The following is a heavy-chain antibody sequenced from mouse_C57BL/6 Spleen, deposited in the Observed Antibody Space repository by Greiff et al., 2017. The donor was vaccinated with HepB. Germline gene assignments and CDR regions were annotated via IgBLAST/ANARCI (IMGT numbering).Heavy chain of an antibody. Sequence: QVQLQQSGAELVKPGASVKLSCKASGYTFTEYTIHWVKQRSGQGLEWIGWFYPGSGSIKYNEKFKGKATLTADKSSSTVYMELSRLTSEDSAVYFCARQEASYGYDDAGYAMDYWGQGTSVTVSS. CDR3: ARQEASYGYDDAGYAMDY. CDR1: GYTFTEYT. CDR2: FYPGSGSI. J-gene: IGHJ4*01. D-gene: IGHD2-9*01. V-gene: IGHV1-62-2*01.